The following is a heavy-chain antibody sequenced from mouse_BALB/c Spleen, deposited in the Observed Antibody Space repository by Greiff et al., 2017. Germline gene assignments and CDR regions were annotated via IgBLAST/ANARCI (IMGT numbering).Heavy chain of an antibody. CDR2: IDPANGNT. CDR3: AREGYGYDGRFAY. D-gene: IGHD2-2*01. V-gene: IGHV14-3*02. J-gene: IGHJ3*01. Sequence: EVKLVESGAELVKPGASVKLSCTASGFNIKDTYMHWVKQRPEQGLEWIGRIDPANGNTKYDPKFQGKATITADTSSNTAYLQLSSLTSEDTAVYYCAREGYGYDGRFAYWGQGTLVTVSA. CDR1: GFNIKDTY.